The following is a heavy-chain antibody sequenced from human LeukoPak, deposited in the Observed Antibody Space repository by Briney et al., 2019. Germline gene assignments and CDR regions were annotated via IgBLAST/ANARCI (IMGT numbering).Heavy chain of an antibody. D-gene: IGHD3-3*01. Sequence: SETLSLTCTVSGYSISSGYYWGWIRQPPGKGLEWIGSIYHSGSTYYNPSLKSRVTISVDTSKNQFSLKLSSVTAADTAVYYCAQDKYYDFWSGYARYLDVWGKGTTVTVSS. CDR3: AQDKYYDFWSGYARYLDV. V-gene: IGHV4-38-2*02. CDR2: IYHSGST. J-gene: IGHJ6*03. CDR1: GYSISSGYY.